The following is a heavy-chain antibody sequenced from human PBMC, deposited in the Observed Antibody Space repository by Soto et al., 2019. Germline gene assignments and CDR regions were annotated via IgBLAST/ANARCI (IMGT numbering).Heavy chain of an antibody. CDR1: GYTFTNYG. V-gene: IGHV1-18*04. CDR3: ARSDHYYGGSAAY. Sequence: ASVKVSCKASGYTFTNYGFSWVRQAPGQGLELMGWVSAYNGDTNYAQKFRGRVTLATDASTSTAYMELRSLRSDDTAVYYCARSDHYYGGSAAYWGQGTLVTVSS. CDR2: VSAYNGDT. D-gene: IGHD4-17*01. J-gene: IGHJ4*02.